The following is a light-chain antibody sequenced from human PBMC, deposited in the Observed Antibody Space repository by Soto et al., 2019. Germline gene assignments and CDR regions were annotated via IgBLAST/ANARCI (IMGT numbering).Light chain of an antibody. Sequence: EIVLTQSPATLSLSPGQRATLSCRASQSVTFYLAWYQQKPGQAPRLLIYDTSNRATGIPARFSGSGSGTEFTLTISSLEPGDFAVYYCQQRGTWPPTFGQGTKLEI. V-gene: IGKV3-11*01. CDR3: QQRGTWPPT. J-gene: IGKJ2*01. CDR1: QSVTFY. CDR2: DTS.